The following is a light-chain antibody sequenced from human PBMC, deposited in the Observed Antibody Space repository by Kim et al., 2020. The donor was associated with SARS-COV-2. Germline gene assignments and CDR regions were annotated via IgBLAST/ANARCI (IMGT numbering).Light chain of an antibody. CDR3: CSYTSSMSVV. V-gene: IGLV2-14*03. CDR1: YSDVGGHNF. Sequence: QSALTKPASVSGSPGQSITMSCTGSYSDVGGHNFVSWYQHHPGKVPKLMIYDVTRRASGVSDRFSASKSGNTASLTISGLQAEDEADYYCCSYTSSMSVVFGGGTQLTVL. J-gene: IGLJ2*01. CDR2: DVT.